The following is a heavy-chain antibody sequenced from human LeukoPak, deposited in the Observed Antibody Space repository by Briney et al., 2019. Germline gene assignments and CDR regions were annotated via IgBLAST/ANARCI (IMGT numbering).Heavy chain of an antibody. D-gene: IGHD5-12*01. V-gene: IGHV4-38-2*02. CDR1: GYSISSGYF. CDR3: AKEGLRFFDF. Sequence: PSETLSLTCSVSGYSISSGYFWGWIRQPPGKGLEWIGIIHSGESPYYSPSLESRISISIDTSKNQFSLKFNSVTAADTAVYYCAKEGLRFFDFWGQGTLVTVSS. CDR2: IHSGESP. J-gene: IGHJ4*02.